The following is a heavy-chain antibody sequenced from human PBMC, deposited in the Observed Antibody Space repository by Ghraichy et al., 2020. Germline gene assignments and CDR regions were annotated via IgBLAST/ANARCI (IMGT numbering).Heavy chain of an antibody. CDR2: INRSGST. CDR3: ARKPSRGYTTSASAFDI. D-gene: IGHD3-22*01. Sequence: EINRSGSTNYNPSLKSRVTISLDTSKNQFSLKLSSVTAADTAVYYCARKPSRGYTTSASAFDIW. J-gene: IGHJ3*02. V-gene: IGHV4-34*01.